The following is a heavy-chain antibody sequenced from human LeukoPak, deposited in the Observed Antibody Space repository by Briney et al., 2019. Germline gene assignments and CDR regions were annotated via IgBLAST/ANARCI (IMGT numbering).Heavy chain of an antibody. CDR1: GGTFSSYA. CDR2: IIPIFGTA. V-gene: IGHV1-69*06. CDR3: ARGRDVVLRYFDWLLYSHKVSYFDY. J-gene: IGHJ4*02. Sequence: GASVKVSCKASGGTFSSYAISWVRQAPGQGLEWMGGIIPIFGTANYAQKFQGRVTITADKSTSTAYMELSSLRSEDTAVYYCARGRDVVLRYFDWLLYSHKVSYFDYWGQGTLVTVSS. D-gene: IGHD3-9*01.